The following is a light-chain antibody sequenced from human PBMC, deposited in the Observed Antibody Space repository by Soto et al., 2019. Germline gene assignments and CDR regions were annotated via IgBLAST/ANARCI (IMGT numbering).Light chain of an antibody. V-gene: IGKV1-5*03. Sequence: DIQMTQSPSTLSASVGDRVTITCRGSQGISSWLALYQLKPGKAPRLLIYKASSLASGVPSRFSGGGSGTEFTLTISSLQPEDVATYHCQQHTTFGQGTKVEI. CDR2: KAS. J-gene: IGKJ1*01. CDR3: QQHTT. CDR1: QGISSW.